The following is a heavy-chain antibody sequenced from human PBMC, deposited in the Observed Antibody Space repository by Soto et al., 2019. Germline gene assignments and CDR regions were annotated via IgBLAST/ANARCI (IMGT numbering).Heavy chain of an antibody. D-gene: IGHD3-22*01. CDR2: INPSGGST. CDR1: GYTFTSYY. V-gene: IGHV1-46*01. CDR3: ARAPFSTDSSGYYYDY. Sequence: QVQLVQSGAEVKKPGASVKVSYKASGYTFTSYYMHWVRQAPGQGLEWMGIINPSGGSTSYAQKFQGRVTMTRDTSTSTVYMELSSLRSEDTAVYYCARAPFSTDSSGYYYDYWGQGTLVTVSS. J-gene: IGHJ4*02.